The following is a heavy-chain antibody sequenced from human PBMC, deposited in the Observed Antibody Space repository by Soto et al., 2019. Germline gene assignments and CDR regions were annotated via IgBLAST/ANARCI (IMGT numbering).Heavy chain of an antibody. V-gene: IGHV1-2*02. Sequence: ASVKVSCKASGYTFTGCYMHWVRQAPGQGLEWMGWINPNSGGTNYAQKFQGRVTMTRDTSISTAYMELSRLRSDDTAVYYCARAPMGEPGYYFDYWGQGTLVTVSS. CDR3: ARAPMGEPGYYFDY. CDR2: INPNSGGT. J-gene: IGHJ4*02. CDR1: GYTFTGCY. D-gene: IGHD3-16*01.